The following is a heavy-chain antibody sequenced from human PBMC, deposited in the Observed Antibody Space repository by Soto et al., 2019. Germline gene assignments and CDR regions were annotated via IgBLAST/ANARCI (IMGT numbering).Heavy chain of an antibody. CDR1: GASISSGW. J-gene: IGHJ5*02. CDR3: SSRVTDAPT. Sequence: QVQLQELGPGLVKPSGTLSLTCAVSGASISSGWWTWVRQPPGKGLEWIGETLYSGRTNYNSSLNSRVTISIDKSKKQFSLNLSSVTAADTAVYYCSSRVTDAPTWGQGTLVTVSS. V-gene: IGHV4-4*02. CDR2: TLYSGRT. D-gene: IGHD3-10*01.